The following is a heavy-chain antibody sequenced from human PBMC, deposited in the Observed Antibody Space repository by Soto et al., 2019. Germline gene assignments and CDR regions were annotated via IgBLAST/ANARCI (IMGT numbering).Heavy chain of an antibody. Sequence: ASVKVSCKASGYTFTSYGISWVRQAPGQGLEWMGWISAYNGNTNYAQKLQGRVTMTTDTSTSTAYMELRSLRSDDTAVYYCARVVVAAKGLHWFDPWGQGTLVTVSS. V-gene: IGHV1-18*01. J-gene: IGHJ5*02. D-gene: IGHD2-15*01. CDR3: ARVVVAAKGLHWFDP. CDR1: GYTFTSYG. CDR2: ISAYNGNT.